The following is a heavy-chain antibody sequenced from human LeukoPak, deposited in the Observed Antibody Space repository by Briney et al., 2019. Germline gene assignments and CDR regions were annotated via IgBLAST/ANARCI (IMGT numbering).Heavy chain of an antibody. J-gene: IGHJ4*02. CDR2: IYHSGST. V-gene: IGHV4-38-2*02. D-gene: IGHD3-16*02. Sequence: KPSETLSLTCTVSGYSISSDYYWGWIWQPPGRGLEWIGTIYHSGSTYYNPSLKSRVTISVDTSKNQFSLKLSSVTAADTAVYYCARYDVWGAYRAFDYWGQGTLVTVSS. CDR1: GYSISSDYY. CDR3: ARYDVWGAYRAFDY.